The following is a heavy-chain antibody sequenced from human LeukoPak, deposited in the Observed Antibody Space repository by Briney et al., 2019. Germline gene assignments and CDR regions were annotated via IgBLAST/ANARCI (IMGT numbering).Heavy chain of an antibody. D-gene: IGHD1-1*01. Sequence: GGSLRLSCSASGFFFSIYTMYWVRQAPGKGPEYVSTISGSGNGGSIYYADSVKGRFTISRDDSKSIVYLQMNGLRSEDTAVYYCVKDFGRIRGTPDSWGQGTLVTVSS. CDR1: GFFFSIYT. V-gene: IGHV3-64D*06. J-gene: IGHJ4*02. CDR3: VKDFGRIRGTPDS. CDR2: ISGSGNGGSI.